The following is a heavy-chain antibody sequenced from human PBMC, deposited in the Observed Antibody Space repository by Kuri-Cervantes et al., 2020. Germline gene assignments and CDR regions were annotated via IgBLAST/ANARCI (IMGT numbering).Heavy chain of an antibody. CDR3: AKDLRGYKQQIEY. CDR2: ISYDGSNK. CDR1: GFTFSSYG. D-gene: IGHD5-24*01. V-gene: IGHV3-30*18. J-gene: IGHJ4*02. Sequence: GESLKISCAASGFTFSSYGMHWVRQAPGKGLEWVAVISYDGSNKCYADSVKGRFTISRDNSKNTLYLQMNSLRAEDTALYFCAKDLRGYKQQIEYWGQGTLVTVSS.